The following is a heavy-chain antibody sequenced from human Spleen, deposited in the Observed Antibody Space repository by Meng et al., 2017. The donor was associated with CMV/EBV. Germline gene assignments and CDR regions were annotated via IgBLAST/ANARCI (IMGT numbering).Heavy chain of an antibody. J-gene: IGHJ6*02. CDR1: GGTFSSYA. V-gene: IGHV1-8*02. D-gene: IGHD2-15*01. Sequence: ASVKVSCKASGGTFSSYAISWVRQAPGQGLEWMGWMNPNTGNTAYAQKFQGRLTLTRDTSIGTAYMELSSLRSEDTAVYYCVRSSSTVAYFYYGLDVWGQGTTVTVSS. CDR3: VRSSSTVAYFYYGLDV. CDR2: MNPNTGNT.